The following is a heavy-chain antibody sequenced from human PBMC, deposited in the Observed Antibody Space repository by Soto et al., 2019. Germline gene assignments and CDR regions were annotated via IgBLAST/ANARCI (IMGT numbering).Heavy chain of an antibody. Sequence: QITLKESGPTLVKPTQTLTLTCTVSGFSLMTNGVGVGWFRQPPGKALEWLALIYRDDDKRYRPSLNGSVTVTKDNNKNQVVLTMTSMDPVDTATYYCAHTVARGAYWETFNYWGQGTLVTVSS. CDR2: IYRDDDK. J-gene: IGHJ4*02. CDR1: GFSLMTNGVG. D-gene: IGHD1-26*01. V-gene: IGHV2-5*02. CDR3: AHTVARGAYWETFNY.